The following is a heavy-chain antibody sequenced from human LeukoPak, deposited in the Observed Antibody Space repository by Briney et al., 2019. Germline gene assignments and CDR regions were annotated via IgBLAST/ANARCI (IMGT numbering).Heavy chain of an antibody. Sequence: ASVKVSCKGSEYTFSAYYIHWVRQAPGHGLEGMGWINPNSGVTKYAQKFQGRVTMTRDTSISTAYMELSSLRYDDTAVYYCATNILVRDIINWFDPWGQGTLVTVSS. V-gene: IGHV1-2*02. D-gene: IGHD3-10*01. CDR2: INPNSGVT. J-gene: IGHJ5*02. CDR3: ATNILVRDIINWFDP. CDR1: EYTFSAYY.